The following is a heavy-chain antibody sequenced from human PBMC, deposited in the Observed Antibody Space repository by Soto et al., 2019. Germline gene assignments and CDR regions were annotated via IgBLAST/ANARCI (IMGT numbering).Heavy chain of an antibody. Sequence: NPSETLSLTCTVSGGSISSYYWSWIRQPPGKGLERIGYIYYSGSTNYNPSLKSRVTISVDTSKNQFSLKLSSVTAADTAVYYCARGNCGGDCYQAHFDYWGQGTLVTVSS. CDR1: GGSISSYY. CDR2: IYYSGST. V-gene: IGHV4-59*01. D-gene: IGHD2-21*02. J-gene: IGHJ4*02. CDR3: ARGNCGGDCYQAHFDY.